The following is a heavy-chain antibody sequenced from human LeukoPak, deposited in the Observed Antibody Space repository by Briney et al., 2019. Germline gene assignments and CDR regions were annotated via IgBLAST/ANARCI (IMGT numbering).Heavy chain of an antibody. D-gene: IGHD5-18*01. J-gene: IGHJ4*02. CDR1: GFTFSSYA. CDR3: AKDLHDWRDTAMVFDY. Sequence: GGSLRLSCAASGFTFSSYAMSWVRQAPGKGLEWVSDISGSGASTYYADFVKGRFTISRDNSKNTLYLQMNSLRAEDTAVYYCAKDLHDWRDTAMVFDYWGQGTLVTVSS. V-gene: IGHV3-23*01. CDR2: ISGSGAST.